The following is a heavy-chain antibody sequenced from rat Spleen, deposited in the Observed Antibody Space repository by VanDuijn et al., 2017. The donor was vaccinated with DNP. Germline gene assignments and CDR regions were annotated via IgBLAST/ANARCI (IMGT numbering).Heavy chain of an antibody. CDR2: IIYDGSRT. CDR3: ATRAESSYIYWYFDF. D-gene: IGHD1-2*01. J-gene: IGHJ1*01. Sequence: EVQLVESGGGLVQPGRSLKLSCAASGFTFSDYNMAWVRQAPKKGLEWVATIIYDGSRTYYRDSVKGRLTISRDNAKSTLYLQMDSLRSEDTATYYCATRAESSYIYWYFDFWGPGTMVTVSS. CDR1: GFTFSDYN. V-gene: IGHV5S10*01.